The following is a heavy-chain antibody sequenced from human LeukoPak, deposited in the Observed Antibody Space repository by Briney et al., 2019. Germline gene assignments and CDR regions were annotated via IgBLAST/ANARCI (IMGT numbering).Heavy chain of an antibody. V-gene: IGHV1-69*13. CDR2: IIPIFGTA. D-gene: IGHD1-26*01. CDR1: GGTFSSYA. CDR3: ARDPPYSGGPRDAFDI. Sequence: ASVKVSCKASGGTFSSYAISWVRQAPGQGLEWMGGIIPIFGTANYAQKFQGRVTITADESTSTAYMELSSLRSEDTAVYYCARDPPYSGGPRDAFDIWGQGTMVTVSS. J-gene: IGHJ3*02.